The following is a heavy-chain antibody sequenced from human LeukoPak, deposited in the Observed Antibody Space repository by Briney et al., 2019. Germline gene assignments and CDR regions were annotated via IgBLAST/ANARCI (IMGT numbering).Heavy chain of an antibody. CDR3: ARGTDIGIIGTTFFY. D-gene: IGHD1-20*01. V-gene: IGHV4-59*01. Sequence: KPSETLSLTCSVSGGSISSDYWSWIRQPPGKGLEWIGHIYYRGSTKYNPSLKSRLSISVDTSKNQFSLKLNSVTAADTAVYYCARGTDIGIIGTTFFYWGQGTLVTVSS. CDR2: IYYRGST. CDR1: GGSISSDY. J-gene: IGHJ4*02.